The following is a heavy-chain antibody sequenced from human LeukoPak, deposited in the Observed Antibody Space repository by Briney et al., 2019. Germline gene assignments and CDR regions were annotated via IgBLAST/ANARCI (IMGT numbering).Heavy chain of an antibody. CDR3: ARDRHCSSTSCYPGAFDI. CDR2: IYTSGST. CDR1: GGSISSYY. Sequence: SETLSLTCTVSGGSISSYYWSWIRQPAGKGLEWIGRIYTSGSTNYNPSLKSRVTMSVDTSKNQFSLKLSSVTAADTAVYYCARDRHCSSTSCYPGAFDIWGQGTMVTVSS. D-gene: IGHD2-2*01. J-gene: IGHJ3*02. V-gene: IGHV4-4*07.